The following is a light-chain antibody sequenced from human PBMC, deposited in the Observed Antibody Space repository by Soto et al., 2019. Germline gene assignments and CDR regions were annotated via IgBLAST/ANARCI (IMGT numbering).Light chain of an antibody. CDR3: QQYNNWPGT. CDR1: QSFSNN. Sequence: EIVMTQSPATLSVPPGERATLSCRASQSFSNNLAWYQQKPGQAPRLLIYGASTRATGIPARFSGSGSGTEFTLTINSLQSEDFAVYYCQQYNNWPGTFGQGTKVEIK. J-gene: IGKJ1*01. V-gene: IGKV3-15*01. CDR2: GAS.